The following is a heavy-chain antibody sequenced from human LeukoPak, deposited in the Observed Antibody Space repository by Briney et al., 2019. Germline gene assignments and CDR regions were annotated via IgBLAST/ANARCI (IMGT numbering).Heavy chain of an antibody. V-gene: IGHV3-64*01. J-gene: IGHJ6*02. D-gene: IGHD6-13*01. CDR2: ISSNGGST. Sequence: GGSLRLSCAASGFTFSSYAMYWVRQAPGKGLEYVSAISSNGGSTYYANSVKGRFTISRDNSKNTLYLQMGSLRAEDMAVYYCAREGWGYSSSPNRYYYYGMDVWGQGTTVTVSS. CDR3: AREGWGYSSSPNRYYYYGMDV. CDR1: GFTFSSYA.